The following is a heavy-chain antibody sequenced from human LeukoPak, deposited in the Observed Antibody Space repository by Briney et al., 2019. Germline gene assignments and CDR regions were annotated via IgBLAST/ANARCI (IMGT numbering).Heavy chain of an antibody. V-gene: IGHV4-59*01. D-gene: IGHD1-14*01. CDR3: ARDPTTRGYYYYYGMDV. J-gene: IGHJ6*02. CDR2: IYYSGST. Sequence: SETLSLTCTVSGGSISSYYWSWIRQPPGKGLEWIGYIYYSGSTNYNPSLKSRVTISVDTSKNQFSLKLSSVTAADTAVYYCARDPTTRGYYYYYGMDVWGQGTMVTVSS. CDR1: GGSISSYY.